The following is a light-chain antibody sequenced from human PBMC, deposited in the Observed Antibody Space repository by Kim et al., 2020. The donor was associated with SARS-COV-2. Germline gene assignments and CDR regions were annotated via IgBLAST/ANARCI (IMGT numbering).Light chain of an antibody. CDR1: SSDVGSYNL. CDR3: CSYAGSSTLV. Sequence: QSALTQPASVSGSPGQSITISCTGTSSDVGSYNLVSWYQQHPGKARKLMIYEVSKRPSGVSNRFSGSKSGNTASLTISGLQAEDEADYYCCSYAGSSTLVFGGGTQLTVL. J-gene: IGLJ2*01. CDR2: EVS. V-gene: IGLV2-23*02.